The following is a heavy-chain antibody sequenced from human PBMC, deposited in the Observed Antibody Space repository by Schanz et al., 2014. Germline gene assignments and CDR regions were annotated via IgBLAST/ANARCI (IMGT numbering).Heavy chain of an antibody. Sequence: VQLEQSGAEVKKPGSSVKVSCKASGGTFSTYTISWVRQAPGQGLEWMGRIIPILGIANYAQKFQGRVTITADKSTFTAYMDVSSLRSEDTAVYYWARDGGEVVRGVIEGVNHYYYGMDVWGQGTTVTVSS. CDR3: ARDGGEVVRGVIEGVNHYYYGMDV. J-gene: IGHJ6*02. CDR1: GGTFSTYT. CDR2: IIPILGIA. V-gene: IGHV1-69*08. D-gene: IGHD3-10*01.